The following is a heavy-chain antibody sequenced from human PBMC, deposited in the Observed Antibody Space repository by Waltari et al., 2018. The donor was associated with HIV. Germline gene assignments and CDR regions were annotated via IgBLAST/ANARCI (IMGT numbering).Heavy chain of an antibody. D-gene: IGHD3-3*01. V-gene: IGHV1-8*01. CDR1: GSTFPSYD. Sequence: QVQLVQSGAEVKKPGASVKVSCKASGSTFPSYDINWVRKATGQGLEWMGWMNPNSGNTGYAQKFQGRVTMTRNTSISTAYMELSSLRSEDTAVYYCARRGNPLQPFGVVPNDWGQGTLVTVSS. J-gene: IGHJ4*02. CDR3: ARRGNPLQPFGVVPND. CDR2: MNPNSGNT.